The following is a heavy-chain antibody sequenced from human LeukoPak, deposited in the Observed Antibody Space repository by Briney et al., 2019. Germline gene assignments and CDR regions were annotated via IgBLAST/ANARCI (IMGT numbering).Heavy chain of an antibody. Sequence: PSGTLSLTCTVSGGSISSYYWSWIRQPPGKGLEWIGYIYYSGSTNYNPSLKSRVTISVDTSKNQFSLKLSSVTAADTAVYYCARSKDILTGYCFDYWGQGTLVTVSS. J-gene: IGHJ4*02. D-gene: IGHD3-9*01. CDR2: IYYSGST. CDR3: ARSKDILTGYCFDY. V-gene: IGHV4-59*01. CDR1: GGSISSYY.